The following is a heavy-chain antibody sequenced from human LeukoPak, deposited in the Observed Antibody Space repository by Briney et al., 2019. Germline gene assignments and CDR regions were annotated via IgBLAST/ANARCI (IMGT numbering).Heavy chain of an antibody. Sequence: SETLSLTCTISGDSISLYYWNWLRQPGGKGLEGVVLLHPSGSTTYNPSLESRVTMSLDTSNNQSSLNLTSVTAADTAVYYCATMFGDSSDFDHWGQGTLVTVSS. J-gene: IGHJ4*02. V-gene: IGHV4-4*07. CDR1: GDSISLYY. CDR3: ATMFGDSSDFDH. D-gene: IGHD3-10*02. CDR2: LHPSGST.